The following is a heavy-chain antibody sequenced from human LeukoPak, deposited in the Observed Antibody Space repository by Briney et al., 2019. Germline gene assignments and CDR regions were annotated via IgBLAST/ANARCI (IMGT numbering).Heavy chain of an antibody. J-gene: IGHJ3*02. CDR3: AREGAFGGTTRGFDAFDI. D-gene: IGHD3-16*01. Sequence: KSGGSLRLACAASGFSFSSYSMNWVGQAPGKGLEGVASISSSSSYIYYADSVKGRFTISRDNAKNSLYLQMNSLRAEEMAVYYCAREGAFGGTTRGFDAFDIWGQGTMVTVSS. CDR2: ISSSSSYI. CDR1: GFSFSSYS. V-gene: IGHV3-21*01.